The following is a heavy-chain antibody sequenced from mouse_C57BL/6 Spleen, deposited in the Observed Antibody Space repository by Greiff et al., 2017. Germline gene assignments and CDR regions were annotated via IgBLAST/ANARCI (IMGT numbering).Heavy chain of an antibody. CDR2: INPNNGGT. J-gene: IGHJ4*01. CDR3: AGGGYAMDY. CDR1: GYTFTDYN. Sequence: VQLKESGPELVKPGASVKMSCKASGYTFTDYNMHWVKQSHGKSLEWIGYINPNNGGTSYNQKFKGKATLTVNKSSSTAYMELRSLTSEDSAVYYCAGGGYAMDYWGQGTSVTVSS. V-gene: IGHV1-22*01.